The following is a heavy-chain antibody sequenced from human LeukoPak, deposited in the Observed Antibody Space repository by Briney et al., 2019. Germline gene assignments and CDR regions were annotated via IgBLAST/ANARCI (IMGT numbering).Heavy chain of an antibody. J-gene: IGHJ4*02. Sequence: GGSLRLSCEASGFSISDSYMSWIRQSPGTGLEWISYITSGAGSTKYADSVKGRFTISRDKAKNSVALQLNSLRAEDTAVYYCTRERRGTYYAFESWGQGTLVTVSS. CDR1: GFSISDSY. CDR3: TRERRGTYYAFES. D-gene: IGHD3-22*01. CDR2: ITSGAGST. V-gene: IGHV3-11*01.